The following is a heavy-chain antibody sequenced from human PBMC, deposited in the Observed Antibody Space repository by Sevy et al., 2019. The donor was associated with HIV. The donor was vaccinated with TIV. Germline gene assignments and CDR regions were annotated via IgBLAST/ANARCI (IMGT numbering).Heavy chain of an antibody. V-gene: IGHV3-49*03. CDR3: TRGLATADTPEYYFDY. Sequence: GGSLRLSCTTSGFTLDDFAMSWFRQAPGKGLEWVAFITRNSYEAYGGTTDYAASVKGRFIISREDSKSMAYLQMNSLKTEDTAVYYCTRGLATADTPEYYFDYWGQGTLVTVSS. CDR1: GFTLDDFA. D-gene: IGHD5-12*01. CDR2: ITRNSYEAYGGTT. J-gene: IGHJ4*02.